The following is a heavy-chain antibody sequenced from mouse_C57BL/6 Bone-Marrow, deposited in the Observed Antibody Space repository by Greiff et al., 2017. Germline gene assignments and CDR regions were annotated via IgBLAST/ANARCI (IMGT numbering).Heavy chain of an antibody. V-gene: IGHV14-4*01. CDR2: IDPENGDT. Sequence: EVKLMESGAELVRPGASVKLSCTASGFNIKDDYMHWVKQRPEPGLEWIGWIDPENGDTEYASKFQGKATITADTSSNTAYLQLSSLTSEDTAVYYCTQAYYSNYPYWGQGTSVTVSS. CDR3: TQAYYSNYPY. J-gene: IGHJ4*01. CDR1: GFNIKDDY. D-gene: IGHD2-5*01.